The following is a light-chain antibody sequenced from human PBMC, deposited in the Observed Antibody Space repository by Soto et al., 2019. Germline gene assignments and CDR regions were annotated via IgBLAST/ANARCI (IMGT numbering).Light chain of an antibody. V-gene: IGKV3-15*01. CDR3: QQYNNWPLT. CDR1: QSISSN. Sequence: EIVMTQSPATLSVSPGERATLSCRASQSISSNLAWYQQKPGQAPRLLIYGPSTRATGIPARFSGSGSGTEFTLNISSLQSEDFEVYYCQQYNNWPLTFGGGTKVDIK. CDR2: GPS. J-gene: IGKJ4*01.